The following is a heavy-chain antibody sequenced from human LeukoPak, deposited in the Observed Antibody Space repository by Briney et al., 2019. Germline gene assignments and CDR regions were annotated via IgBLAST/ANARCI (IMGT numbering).Heavy chain of an antibody. D-gene: IGHD1-26*01. Sequence: GASVKVSCKASGYTFTSYAMNWVRQAPGQGLEWMGWINTNTGNPTYAQGFIGRFVFSLDTSISTAYLQISSLKAEDTAVYYCARARTEVGATVLDYWGRGTLVTVSS. CDR2: INTNTGNP. CDR1: GYTFTSYA. J-gene: IGHJ4*02. CDR3: ARARTEVGATVLDY. V-gene: IGHV7-4-1*02.